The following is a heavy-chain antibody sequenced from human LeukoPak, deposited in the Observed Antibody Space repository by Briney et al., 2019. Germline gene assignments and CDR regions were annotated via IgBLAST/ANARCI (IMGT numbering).Heavy chain of an antibody. J-gene: IGHJ2*01. CDR2: IYPGDSDT. Sequence: GESLKISCKGSGYSFTSYWIGWVRQMPGRGLEWMGIIYPGDSDTRYSPSFQGQVTISADKSISTAYLQWNSLKASDTAIYYCARRVSSWYFDLWGRGTLVIVSS. CDR1: GYSFTSYW. D-gene: IGHD2-15*01. V-gene: IGHV5-51*01. CDR3: ARRVSSWYFDL.